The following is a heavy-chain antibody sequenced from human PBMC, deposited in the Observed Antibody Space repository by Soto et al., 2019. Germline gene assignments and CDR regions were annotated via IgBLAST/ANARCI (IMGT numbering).Heavy chain of an antibody. V-gene: IGHV3-30*18. D-gene: IGHD4-17*01. CDR3: AKGRLDDDGDSGDWVAFDI. J-gene: IGHJ3*02. CDR1: GFTFSSYA. CDR2: ISYDGSDK. Sequence: QVQLVESGGGVVQPGRSLRLSCAASGFTFSSYAMHWVRQAPGKGLEWVAVISYDGSDKYYADSVKGRFTISRDNSKNTLYLQRNSLGAEDTAVYYCAKGRLDDDGDSGDWVAFDIWGQGTMVTVSS.